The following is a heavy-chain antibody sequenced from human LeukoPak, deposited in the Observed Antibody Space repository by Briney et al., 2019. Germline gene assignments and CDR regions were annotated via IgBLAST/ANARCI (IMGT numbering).Heavy chain of an antibody. V-gene: IGHV3-74*01. CDR1: GFVFSDYY. Sequence: PGGSLRLSCAASGFVFSDYYMHWVRQAPGKGLVWVSHINGDGSNVNYADSVKGRFTISRDNAKNMLYLQMNSLKTEDTAVYYCTTDFNYWGQGTLVTVSS. CDR2: INGDGSNV. CDR3: TTDFNY. J-gene: IGHJ4*02.